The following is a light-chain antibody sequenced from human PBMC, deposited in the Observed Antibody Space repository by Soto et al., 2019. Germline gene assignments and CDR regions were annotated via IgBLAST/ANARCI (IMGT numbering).Light chain of an antibody. V-gene: IGKV3-11*01. CDR2: ESS. J-gene: IGKJ1*01. CDR3: QQRSNRPQT. CDR1: QNVANY. Sequence: EIVLTLSPGTLSLSIEERATLSCRASQNVANYLDWYQQKPGQAPSLLIYESSNRATGIAARFSGSGSGTDFTLTISCLEPEDVAVYYCQQRSNRPQTFGQGTKVDIK.